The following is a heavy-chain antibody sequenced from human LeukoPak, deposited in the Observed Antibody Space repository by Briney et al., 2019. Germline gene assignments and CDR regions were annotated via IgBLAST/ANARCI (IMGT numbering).Heavy chain of an antibody. D-gene: IGHD3-9*01. CDR3: AHTGEIWFDAFDI. J-gene: IGHJ3*02. CDR1: GLSLSTSGLG. V-gene: IGHV2-5*01. CDR2: IYLNDDM. Sequence: SGPTLVKPTQTLTLTCTFSGLSLSTSGLGVGWICQPPGKSLEWLSLIYLNDDMRCSSSMKSRLTINKDTSKNQVVLTMTNMDAVDTATYYCAHTGEIWFDAFDIWGQGTMVTVSS.